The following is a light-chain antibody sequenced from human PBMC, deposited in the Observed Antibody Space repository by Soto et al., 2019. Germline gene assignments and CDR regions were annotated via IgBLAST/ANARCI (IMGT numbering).Light chain of an antibody. Sequence: QSVLSQPASVSGSPGQSITISCTGTSSDVGGYNYVSWYQQHPGKAPKLMIYEVTNRPSGVSNRFSGSKSGSTASLTISGLQTEDEADYYCSSKTSSSTLVFGTGTKLTVL. V-gene: IGLV2-14*01. J-gene: IGLJ1*01. CDR1: SSDVGGYNY. CDR3: SSKTSSSTLV. CDR2: EVT.